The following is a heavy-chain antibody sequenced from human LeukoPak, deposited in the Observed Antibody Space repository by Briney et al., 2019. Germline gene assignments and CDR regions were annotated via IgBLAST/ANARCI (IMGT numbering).Heavy chain of an antibody. Sequence: SETLSLTCTVSGGSISSYYWGWIRQPPGKGLEWIGSIYYSGSTYYNPSLKSRVTISVDTSKNQFSLKLSSVTAADTAMYYCAKSGGYGLIDYWGQGTRVTVSS. V-gene: IGHV4-39*01. D-gene: IGHD1-26*01. J-gene: IGHJ4*02. CDR3: AKSGGYGLIDY. CDR2: IYYSGST. CDR1: GGSISSYY.